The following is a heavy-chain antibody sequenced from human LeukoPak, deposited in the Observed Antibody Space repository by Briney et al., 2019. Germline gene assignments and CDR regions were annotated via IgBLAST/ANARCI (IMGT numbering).Heavy chain of an antibody. V-gene: IGHV3-48*03. CDR3: ATETENSNYDAFDI. CDR1: GFTFSSYE. J-gene: IGHJ3*02. D-gene: IGHD4-11*01. Sequence: GGSLRLSCAASGFTFSSYEMNWVRQAPGKGLEWVSYISGGGSTIYYADSVKGRFTISRDNAKNSLYLHMNSLRAEDTAVYYCATETENSNYDAFDIWGQGTMVTVSS. CDR2: ISGGGSTI.